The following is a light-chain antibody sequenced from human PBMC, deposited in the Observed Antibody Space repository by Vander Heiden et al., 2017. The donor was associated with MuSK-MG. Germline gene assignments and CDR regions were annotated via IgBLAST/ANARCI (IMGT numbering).Light chain of an antibody. V-gene: IGKV3-11*01. J-gene: IGKJ4*01. CDR2: DAS. Sequence: IVLTQSPATLSLSPGERATLSCRASQSVSSHLAWYQQKPGQAPRLLIYDASNRATGVPARFSGSASGTDFTLTISSLEPEDFAVYHCQQRSNWPLTFGGGTKVAIK. CDR1: QSVSSH. CDR3: QQRSNWPLT.